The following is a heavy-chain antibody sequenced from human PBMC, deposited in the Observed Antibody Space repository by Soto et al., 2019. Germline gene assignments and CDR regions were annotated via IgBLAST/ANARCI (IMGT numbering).Heavy chain of an antibody. D-gene: IGHD2-15*01. V-gene: IGHV4-38-2*01. CDR2: IYHSGST. J-gene: IGHJ4*02. CDR1: GYSISSGYY. Sequence: PSETLSLTCAVSGYSISSGYYWGWIRQPPGKGLEWIGSIYHSGSTYYNPSLKSRVTISVDTSKNQFSLKLSSVTAADTAVYYCARVIVEMEFDYWGQGTLVTVSS. CDR3: ARVIVEMEFDY.